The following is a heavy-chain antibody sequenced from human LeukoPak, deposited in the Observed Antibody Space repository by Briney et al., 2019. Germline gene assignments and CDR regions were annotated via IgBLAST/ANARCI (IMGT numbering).Heavy chain of an antibody. V-gene: IGHV3-30*04. J-gene: IGHJ4*02. CDR2: ISYDGSNK. Sequence: QPGGSLRLSCAASGFTFNNFAVHWVRQAPGKGLEWVAFISYDGSNKYYTDSVKGRFTISRDNSKNTLYLQMNSLRTEDTAVYYCARRSRDGWYFDYWGQGTLVTVSS. CDR3: ARRSRDGWYFDY. D-gene: IGHD5-24*01. CDR1: GFTFNNFA.